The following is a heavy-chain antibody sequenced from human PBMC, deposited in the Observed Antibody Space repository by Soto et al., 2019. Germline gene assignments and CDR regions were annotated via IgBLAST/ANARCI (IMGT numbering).Heavy chain of an antibody. CDR2: ISSSSSTI. CDR1: GFTFSSYI. J-gene: IGHJ5*02. Sequence: GGSLRLSCAASGFTFSSYIMNWVRQAPGKGLEWVSYISSSSSTIYYADSVKGRFTISRDNAKNSLYLQMNSLRDEGTAVYYCARGRGSSPSWWFDPWGQGTLVTV. V-gene: IGHV3-48*02. CDR3: ARGRGSSPSWWFDP. D-gene: IGHD6-13*01.